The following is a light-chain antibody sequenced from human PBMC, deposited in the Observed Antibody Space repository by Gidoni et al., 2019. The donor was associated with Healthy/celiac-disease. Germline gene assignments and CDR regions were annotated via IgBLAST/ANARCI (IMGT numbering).Light chain of an antibody. V-gene: IGLV2-11*01. CDR3: FSYAGSYAQV. Sequence: QSALTPTRSVSGSPGPSVTISSTGTSSDVGGYIYVSWYQQHPSKAPELMMSDVSKRPSGVPDRSSGSKSGNTASLTISGLQAEDEADYYCFSYAGSYAQVFGTWTKVTVL. J-gene: IGLJ1*01. CDR2: DVS. CDR1: SSDVGGYIY.